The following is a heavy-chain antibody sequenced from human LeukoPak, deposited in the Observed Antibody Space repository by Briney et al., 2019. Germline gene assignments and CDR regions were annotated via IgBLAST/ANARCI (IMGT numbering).Heavy chain of an antibody. CDR1: GFTFSSYA. D-gene: IGHD2-21*02. V-gene: IGHV3-23*01. Sequence: GGSLRLSCAPSGFTFSSYAMSWVRQAPGKGLGWVSAISGSGGSTYYADSVKGRFTISRDNSKNTLYLQMNSLRAEDTAVYYCAKGLHLILYYFDYWGQGTLVTVSS. CDR3: AKGLHLILYYFDY. J-gene: IGHJ4*02. CDR2: ISGSGGST.